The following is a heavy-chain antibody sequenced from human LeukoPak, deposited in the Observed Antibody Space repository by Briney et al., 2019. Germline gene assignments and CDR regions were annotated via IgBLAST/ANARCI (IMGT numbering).Heavy chain of an antibody. J-gene: IGHJ5*02. CDR1: GGSISSYY. Sequence: SETLSLTCTVSGGSISSYYWSWIRQPAGKGLEWIGRIYSSGSTNYNPSLKSRVTISVDTSKNQFSLQLTSVTAADTAVYYCARDDYRGVTNFDPWGQGTLVTVSS. V-gene: IGHV4-4*07. D-gene: IGHD3-10*01. CDR2: IYSSGST. CDR3: ARDDYRGVTNFDP.